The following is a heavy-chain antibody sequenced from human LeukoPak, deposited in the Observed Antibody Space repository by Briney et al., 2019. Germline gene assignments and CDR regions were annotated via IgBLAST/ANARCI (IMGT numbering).Heavy chain of an antibody. CDR2: IIPILGIA. CDR1: GGTFSSYA. Sequence: GSSVKVSCKASGGTFSSYAISWVRQAPGQGLEWMGRIIPILGIANYAQKFQGRVTITADKSTSTAYMELRSLRSDDTAVYYCARGGSWSPMDVWGQGTTVTVSS. J-gene: IGHJ6*02. CDR3: ARGGSWSPMDV. D-gene: IGHD6-13*01. V-gene: IGHV1-69*04.